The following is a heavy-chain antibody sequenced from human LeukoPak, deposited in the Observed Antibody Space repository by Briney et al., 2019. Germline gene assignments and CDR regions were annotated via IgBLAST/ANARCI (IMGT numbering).Heavy chain of an antibody. CDR3: ARHPAY. V-gene: IGHV4-39*01. Sequence: SETLSLTCTVSGASISTCDCYWGWLRQPPGKGLEWIGSAYHTGRADYNPSLKSRVTISVDTSKNQFSLKLTSVTAADTAIYYCARHPAYWGQGTLVTVSS. CDR2: AYHTGRA. CDR1: GASISTCDCY. J-gene: IGHJ4*02.